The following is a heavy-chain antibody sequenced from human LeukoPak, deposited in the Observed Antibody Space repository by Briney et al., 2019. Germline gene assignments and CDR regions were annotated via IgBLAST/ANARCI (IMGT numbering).Heavy chain of an antibody. CDR1: GGSFSGYY. D-gene: IGHD3-10*01. Sequence: SETLSLTCAVYGGSFSGYYWSWIRQPPGKGLEWIGEINHSGSTNYNPSLKSRVTISVDTSKNQFSLKLSSVTAADTAVYYCARQNYGSGSRPFDYWGQGTLVTVSS. CDR3: ARQNYGSGSRPFDY. J-gene: IGHJ4*02. V-gene: IGHV4-34*01. CDR2: INHSGST.